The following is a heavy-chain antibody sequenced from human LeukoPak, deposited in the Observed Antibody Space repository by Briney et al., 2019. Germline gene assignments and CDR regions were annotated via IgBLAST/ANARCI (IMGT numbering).Heavy chain of an antibody. D-gene: IGHD6-13*01. CDR1: GGSFSGYY. CDR3: ARAPVISWYTHRLDYYYGMDV. J-gene: IGHJ6*02. Sequence: SETLSLTCAVYGGSFSGYYWSWIRQPPGKGLEWIGEINHSGSTNYNPSLKSRVTISVDTSKNQFSLKLNSVTAADTAVYYCARAPVISWYTHRLDYYYGMDVWGQGITVTVSS. CDR2: INHSGST. V-gene: IGHV4-34*01.